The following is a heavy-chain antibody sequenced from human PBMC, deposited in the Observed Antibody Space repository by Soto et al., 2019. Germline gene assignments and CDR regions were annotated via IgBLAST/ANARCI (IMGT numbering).Heavy chain of an antibody. J-gene: IGHJ4*02. Sequence: ASVKVSCKASGYTFTTHAIHWVRQAPGQRLEWMGWFNTGNGNTKYSPKFQGRVTITRDTSASTAYMELSSLTSEDTAVYYCARTPDTVMVDYWGRGTLVTVSS. V-gene: IGHV1-3*04. CDR2: FNTGNGNT. CDR1: GYTFTTHA. CDR3: ARTPDTVMVDY. D-gene: IGHD5-18*01.